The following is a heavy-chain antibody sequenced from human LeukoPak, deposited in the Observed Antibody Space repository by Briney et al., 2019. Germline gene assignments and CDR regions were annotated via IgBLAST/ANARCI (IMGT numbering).Heavy chain of an antibody. CDR3: AKALGYCSTTSCYEEVSGDY. Sequence: GGSLRLSCAASGFTFSTYGMHWVRQAPGKGLEWVAVISYDGSNEYYADSVKGRFTISRDNLKNTLDLQMNSLRAEDTAVYYCAKALGYCSTTSCYEEVSGDYWGQGTLVSVS. J-gene: IGHJ4*02. CDR1: GFTFSTYG. V-gene: IGHV3-30*18. D-gene: IGHD2-2*01. CDR2: ISYDGSNE.